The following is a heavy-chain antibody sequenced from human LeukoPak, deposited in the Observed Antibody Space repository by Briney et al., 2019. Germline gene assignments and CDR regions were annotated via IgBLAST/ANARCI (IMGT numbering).Heavy chain of an antibody. CDR1: GYTFTGYY. Sequence: ASVNVSYKASGYTFTGYYMHWVRQAPGRGRAGMGWINPNSGGTNYAQKFQGRVNMNRDTSISTAYMELSRLRSDDTAVYYCARMDSSGWSHFDYWGQGTLVTVSS. D-gene: IGHD6-19*01. V-gene: IGHV1-2*02. CDR3: ARMDSSGWSHFDY. J-gene: IGHJ4*02. CDR2: INPNSGGT.